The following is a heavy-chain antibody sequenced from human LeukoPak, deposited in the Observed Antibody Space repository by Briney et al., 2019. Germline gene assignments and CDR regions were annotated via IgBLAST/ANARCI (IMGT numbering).Heavy chain of an antibody. D-gene: IGHD3-10*01. Sequence: TGGSLRLSCAASGVPFSHYWMHWVRQGPGKGLVWVSRINSEGSDTTYADSVKGQFTISRDNVWNTLYLQMNSLRAEDTAVYYCATMARGYQFDNWGQGTQVTVSS. V-gene: IGHV3-74*01. J-gene: IGHJ4*02. CDR3: ATMARGYQFDN. CDR2: INSEGSDT. CDR1: GVPFSHYW.